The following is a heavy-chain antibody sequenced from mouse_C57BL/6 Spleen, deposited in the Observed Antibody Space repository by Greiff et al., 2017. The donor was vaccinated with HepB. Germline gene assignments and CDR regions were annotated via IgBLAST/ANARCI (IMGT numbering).Heavy chain of an antibody. CDR1: GYTFTDYY. CDR3: ARWLLRWGFAY. CDR2: INPNNGGT. J-gene: IGHJ3*01. V-gene: IGHV1-26*01. Sequence: VQLQQSGPELVKPGASVKISCKASGYTFTDYYMNWVKQSHGKSLEWIGDINPNNGGTSYNQKFKGKATLTVDKSSSTAYMELRSLTSEDSAVYYCARWLLRWGFAYWGQGTLVTVSA. D-gene: IGHD1-1*01.